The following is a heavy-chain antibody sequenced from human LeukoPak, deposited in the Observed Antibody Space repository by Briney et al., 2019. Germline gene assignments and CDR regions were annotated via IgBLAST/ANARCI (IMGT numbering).Heavy chain of an antibody. Sequence: GGSLRLSCAASGFTFSSYAMSWVRQAPGKGLEWVSAISGSGGSTYYADSVKGRFTISRDNSKNTLYPQMNSLRAEDTAVYYCARDKGGNSDYWGQGTLVTVSS. CDR2: ISGSGGST. J-gene: IGHJ4*02. V-gene: IGHV3-23*01. CDR3: ARDKGGNSDY. CDR1: GFTFSSYA. D-gene: IGHD4-23*01.